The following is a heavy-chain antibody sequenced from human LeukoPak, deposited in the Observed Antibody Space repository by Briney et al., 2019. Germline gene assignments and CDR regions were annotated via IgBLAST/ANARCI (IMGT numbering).Heavy chain of an antibody. V-gene: IGHV4-4*02. CDR3: ARDRIAVASTAFDY. CDR2: IYHSGST. D-gene: IGHD6-19*01. Sequence: PSGTLSLTCAVSGGSISSSNWWSWVRQPPGKGLEWIGEIYHSGSTNYNPSLKSRVTISVDKSKNQFSLKLSSVTAADTAVYYCARDRIAVASTAFDYWGQGTLVTVSS. J-gene: IGHJ4*02. CDR1: GGSISSSNW.